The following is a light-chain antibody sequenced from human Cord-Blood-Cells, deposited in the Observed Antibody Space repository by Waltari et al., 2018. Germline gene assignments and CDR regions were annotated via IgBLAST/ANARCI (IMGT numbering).Light chain of an antibody. Sequence: EIVLTQSPATLSLSPGERATLSCRATQRVSSYLAWYQQKPGQAPRRLSYDAANRATGIPARGSGSGDGTDFTRTIRGLEPEDVAGYVCQRRSNWPPVTCGQGTRLGI. CDR1: QRVSSY. V-gene: IGKV3-11*01. J-gene: IGKJ5*01. CDR2: DAA. CDR3: QRRSNWPPVT.